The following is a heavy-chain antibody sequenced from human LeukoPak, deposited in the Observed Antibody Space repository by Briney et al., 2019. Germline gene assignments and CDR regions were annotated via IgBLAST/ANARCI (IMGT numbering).Heavy chain of an antibody. CDR2: MSYGGTKQ. CDR3: ARDIAATGTYTDY. D-gene: IGHD6-13*01. Sequence: GGSLRLSCAASGFNFSSHAMHWVRQAPGKGLEWVAVMSYGGTKQYYADSAKGRFTISRDNSKSTLYLQMNSLRTEDTAVYYCARDIAATGTYTDYWGQGTLVAVSS. CDR1: GFNFSSHA. V-gene: IGHV3-30-3*01. J-gene: IGHJ4*02.